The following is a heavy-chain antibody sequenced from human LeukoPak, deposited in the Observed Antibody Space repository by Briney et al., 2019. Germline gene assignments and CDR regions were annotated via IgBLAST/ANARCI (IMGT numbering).Heavy chain of an antibody. CDR2: ISYDGSNK. CDR1: GFTFSSYA. Sequence: GRSLRLSCAAPGFTFSSYAMHWVRQAPGKGLEWVAVISYDGSNKYYADSVKGRFTISRDNSKNTLYPQMNSLRAEDTAVYYCARVNEQQLAVDYFDYWGQGTLVTVSS. V-gene: IGHV3-30-3*01. CDR3: ARVNEQQLAVDYFDY. D-gene: IGHD6-6*01. J-gene: IGHJ4*02.